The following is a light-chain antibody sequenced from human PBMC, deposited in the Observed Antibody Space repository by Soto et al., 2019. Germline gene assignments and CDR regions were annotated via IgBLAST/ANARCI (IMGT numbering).Light chain of an antibody. V-gene: IGKV3-15*01. CDR3: QQYNDWPRT. J-gene: IGKJ1*01. CDR2: GAS. Sequence: EIVMTQSPVTLSVSPGERATLPCRASQSVGTNFAWYQHKPGQAHRFLIYGASTRATGIPARFSGSGSGTDFTLTISRLQSEDFAVYYCQQYNDWPRTFGQGTKVEIK. CDR1: QSVGTN.